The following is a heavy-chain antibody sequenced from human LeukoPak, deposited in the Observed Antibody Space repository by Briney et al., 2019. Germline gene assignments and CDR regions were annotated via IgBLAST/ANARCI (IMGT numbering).Heavy chain of an antibody. CDR1: GFTFSSYE. D-gene: IGHD3-3*01. J-gene: IGHJ4*02. V-gene: IGHV3-48*03. CDR2: ISSSGSTT. Sequence: GGSLRLSCAASGFTFSSYEMNWVRQAPGKGLEWVSYISSSGSTTYYADSVKGRFTISRDNAKNSLYLQMNSLRAEDTAVYYCARSTIFGVVIIDYWGQGTLVTVSS. CDR3: ARSTIFGVVIIDY.